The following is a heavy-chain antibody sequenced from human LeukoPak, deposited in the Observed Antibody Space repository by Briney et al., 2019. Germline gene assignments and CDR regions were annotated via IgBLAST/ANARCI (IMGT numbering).Heavy chain of an antibody. V-gene: IGHV1-69*05. D-gene: IGHD3-10*01. J-gene: IGHJ4*02. CDR3: ASPRTMVRGAYYFDY. Sequence: GSSVKVSCKASGGTFSSYAISWVRQAPGQGLEWMGGIIPIFGTANYAQKFQGRVTITTDESTSTAYMELSSLRSEDTAVYYCASPRTMVRGAYYFDYWGQGTLVTVSS. CDR1: GGTFSSYA. CDR2: IIPIFGTA.